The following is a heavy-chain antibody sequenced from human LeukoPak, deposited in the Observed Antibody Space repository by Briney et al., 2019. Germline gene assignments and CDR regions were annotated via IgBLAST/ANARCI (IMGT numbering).Heavy chain of an antibody. CDR2: ISYDGSNK. V-gene: IGHV3-30-3*01. CDR1: GFTFSSYA. D-gene: IGHD3-22*01. J-gene: IGHJ4*02. CDR3: ARDWSNVVTAI. Sequence: PGGSLRLSCAASGFTFSSYAMHWVRQAPGKGLEWVAVISYDGSNKYYADSVKGRFTISRDNSKYTLYLQMNSLRAEDTAVYYCARDWSNVVTAIWGQGTLVTVSS.